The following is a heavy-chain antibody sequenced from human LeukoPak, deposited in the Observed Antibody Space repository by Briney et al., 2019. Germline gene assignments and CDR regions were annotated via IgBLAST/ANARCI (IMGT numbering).Heavy chain of an antibody. CDR1: GYTFTGYY. Sequence: GASVKVSCKASGYTFTGYYMHWVRQAPGQGLEWMGWINPNSGGTNYAQKFQGRVTMTRDTSISTAYMELSRLRSDDTAVYYCWKLDDSSGYYELDIWGQGTMVTVSS. V-gene: IGHV1-2*02. J-gene: IGHJ3*02. D-gene: IGHD3-22*01. CDR2: INPNSGGT. CDR3: WKLDDSSGYYELDI.